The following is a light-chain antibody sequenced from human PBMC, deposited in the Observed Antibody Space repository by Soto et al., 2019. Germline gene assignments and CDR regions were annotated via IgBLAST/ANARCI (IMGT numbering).Light chain of an antibody. Sequence: DIQMTQSPSTLSASVGDRVTITCRAGQSISSWLAWYQQKPGKAPKLLIYDASTLESGVPSRFSGIGSGTEFTLTISSLQPDDFATYYCQQYTNFPYTFGQGTKLEIK. CDR1: QSISSW. CDR3: QQYTNFPYT. V-gene: IGKV1-5*01. J-gene: IGKJ2*01. CDR2: DAS.